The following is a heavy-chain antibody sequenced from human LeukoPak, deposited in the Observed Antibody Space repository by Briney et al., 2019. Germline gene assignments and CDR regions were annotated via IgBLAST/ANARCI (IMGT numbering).Heavy chain of an antibody. Sequence: GGSLRLSCAASGFTFSSYAMHWVRQAPGKGLEWVAVISYDGGNKYYADSVKGRFTISRDNSKNSLYLQMNSLRAEDTAVYYCARDAIVVVPAAYNWFDPWGQGTLVTVSS. D-gene: IGHD2-2*01. CDR2: ISYDGGNK. V-gene: IGHV3-30-3*01. J-gene: IGHJ5*02. CDR1: GFTFSSYA. CDR3: ARDAIVVVPAAYNWFDP.